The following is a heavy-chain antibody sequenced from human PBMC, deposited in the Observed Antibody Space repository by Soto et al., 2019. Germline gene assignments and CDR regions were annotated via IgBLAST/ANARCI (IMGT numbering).Heavy chain of an antibody. CDR3: AKALFIAAAGTNYMDV. J-gene: IGHJ6*03. D-gene: IGHD6-13*01. CDR2: ISGSGGST. Sequence: GGSLRLSCAASGFTFSSYAMSWVRQAPGKGLEWVSAISGSGGSTYYADSVKGRFTISRDNSKNTLYLQMNSLRAEDTAVYYCAKALFIAAAGTNYMDVWGKGTTVTVSS. V-gene: IGHV3-23*01. CDR1: GFTFSSYA.